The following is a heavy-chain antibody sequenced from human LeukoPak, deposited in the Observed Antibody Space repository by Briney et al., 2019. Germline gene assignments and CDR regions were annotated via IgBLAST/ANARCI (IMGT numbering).Heavy chain of an antibody. V-gene: IGHV3-23*01. CDR2: ISGSGGST. D-gene: IGHD6-19*01. CDR3: AKVGRIAVAGQLDY. CDR1: VFTFSSYA. Sequence: PGGSLRLSCAASVFTFSSYAMSWVPHAPGKGREGGSAISGSGGSTYYADSVKGRFTISRDNSKNTLYLQMNSLRAEDTAVYYCAKVGRIAVAGQLDYWGQGTLVTVSS. J-gene: IGHJ4*02.